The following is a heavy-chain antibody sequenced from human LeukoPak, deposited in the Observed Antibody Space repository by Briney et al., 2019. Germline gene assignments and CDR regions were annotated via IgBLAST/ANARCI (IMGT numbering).Heavy chain of an antibody. Sequence: SETLSLTCTVSGGSISSYYWSWIRQPPGKGLEWIGYIYYSGSTNYNPSLKSRVTISVDTSKNQFSLKLSSVTAADTAVYYCARGSTSLYWGQGALVTVSS. D-gene: IGHD3/OR15-3a*01. CDR2: IYYSGST. CDR1: GGSISSYY. J-gene: IGHJ4*02. CDR3: ARGSTSLY. V-gene: IGHV4-59*12.